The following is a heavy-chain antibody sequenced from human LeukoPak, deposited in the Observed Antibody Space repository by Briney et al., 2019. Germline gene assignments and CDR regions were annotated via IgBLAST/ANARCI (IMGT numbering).Heavy chain of an antibody. CDR3: AKDRTVGASYWYFDL. D-gene: IGHD1-26*01. Sequence: GGSLRFSCVASGVTLSNYAMSWARQAPGKGLEWVSGISSSGSGGNTYYADSVKGRFTNSRDSSRNTLFLHMNTLRAEDTAIYYCAKDRTVGASYWYFDLWGRGTLVTVSS. V-gene: IGHV3-23*01. CDR1: GVTLSNYA. J-gene: IGHJ2*01. CDR2: ISSSGSGGNT.